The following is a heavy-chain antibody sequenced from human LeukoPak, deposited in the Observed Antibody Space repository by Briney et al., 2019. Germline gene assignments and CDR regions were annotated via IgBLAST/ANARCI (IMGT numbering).Heavy chain of an antibody. CDR2: IYYSGST. CDR1: GGSISSGGYY. Sequence: SQTLSLTRTVSGGSISSGGYYWSWIRQHPGKGLEWIGYIYYSGSTYYNPSLKSRVTISVDTSKNQFSLKLSSVTAADTAVYYCASFKRRLRDDFWSGYYRDAFDIWGQGTMVTVSS. V-gene: IGHV4-31*03. D-gene: IGHD3-3*01. CDR3: ASFKRRLRDDFWSGYYRDAFDI. J-gene: IGHJ3*02.